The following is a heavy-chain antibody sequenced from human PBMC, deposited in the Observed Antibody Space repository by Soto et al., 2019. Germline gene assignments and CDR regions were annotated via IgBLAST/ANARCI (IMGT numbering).Heavy chain of an antibody. CDR1: GGTFSSYA. Sequence: ASVKVSCKASGGTFSSYAISWVRQAPGQGLEWMGGIIPIFGIANYAQKFQGRVTITADKSTSTAYMELSSLRSEDTAVYYCASSIAAAATGYYYMDVWGKGTTVTVSS. J-gene: IGHJ6*03. CDR2: IIPIFGIA. D-gene: IGHD6-13*01. V-gene: IGHV1-69*10. CDR3: ASSIAAAATGYYYMDV.